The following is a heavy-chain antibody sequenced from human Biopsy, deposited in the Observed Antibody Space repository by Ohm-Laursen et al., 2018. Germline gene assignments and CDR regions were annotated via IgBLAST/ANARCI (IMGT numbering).Heavy chain of an antibody. CDR2: IVPILGHL. Sequence: SVKVSCKASGGPSSNYAFSWVRQAPGQGLEWVGRIVPILGHLNYAQRFQGRVSITADKSTSYVYMELSRLTSGDTSVYYCAADADGYYTEFDYWGPGTLVTVSS. CDR3: AADADGYYTEFDY. V-gene: IGHV1-69*04. J-gene: IGHJ4*02. CDR1: GGPSSNYA. D-gene: IGHD3-3*01.